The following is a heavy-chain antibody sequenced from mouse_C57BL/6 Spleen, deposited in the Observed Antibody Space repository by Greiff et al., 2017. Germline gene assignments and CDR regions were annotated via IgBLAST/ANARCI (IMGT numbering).Heavy chain of an antibody. D-gene: IGHD1-1*01. V-gene: IGHV1-26*01. CDR3: ARRQSNYYGSPYFAY. J-gene: IGHJ3*01. CDR1: GYTFTDYY. CDR2: INPNNGGT. Sequence: VQLQQSGPELVKPGASVKISCKASGYTFTDYYMNWVKQSHGKSLEWIGDINPNNGGTSYNQKFKGKATLTVDKSSSTAYMELRSLTSEDSAVYYCARRQSNYYGSPYFAYWGQGTLVTVSA.